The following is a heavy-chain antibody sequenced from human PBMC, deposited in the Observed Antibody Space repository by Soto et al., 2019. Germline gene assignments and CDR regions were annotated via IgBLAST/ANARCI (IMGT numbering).Heavy chain of an antibody. CDR2: IYSGGST. Sequence: EVQLVESGGGLVQPGGSLRLSCAASGFTVSSNYMSWVRQAPGKGLEWVSVIYSGGSTYYADSVKGRFTISRDNSKNTVYLQVNSLRAEDTAVYFWARDLRARGYYDMCGLGKGTTVTVFS. D-gene: IGHD3-10*01. J-gene: IGHJ6*03. CDR3: ARDLRARGYYDMCG. CDR1: GFTVSSNY. V-gene: IGHV3-66*01.